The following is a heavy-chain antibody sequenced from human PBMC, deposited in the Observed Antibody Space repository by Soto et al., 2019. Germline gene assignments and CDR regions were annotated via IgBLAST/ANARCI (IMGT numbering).Heavy chain of an antibody. J-gene: IGHJ6*02. D-gene: IGHD6-13*01. CDR3: ARARRSSPYYYYYGMDV. Sequence: GASVKVSCKASGGTFSSYAISWVRQAPGQGLEWMGGIIPIFGTANYAQKFQGRVTITADESTSTAYMELSSLRSEDTAVYYCARARRSSPYYYYYGMDVWGQGTTVTVSS. V-gene: IGHV1-69*13. CDR2: IIPIFGTA. CDR1: GGTFSSYA.